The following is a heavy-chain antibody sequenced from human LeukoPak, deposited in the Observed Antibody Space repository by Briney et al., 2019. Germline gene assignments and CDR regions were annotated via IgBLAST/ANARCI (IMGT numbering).Heavy chain of an antibody. Sequence: GGSLRLSCAASGFTFTSYDMHWVRQAPGKGLEWVAVISYDGSNKYYADSVKGRFTISRDNSKNTLYLQMNSLRAEDTAVYYCARGGHYYGSGSFDYWGQGTLVTVSS. CDR2: ISYDGSNK. V-gene: IGHV3-30-3*01. D-gene: IGHD3-10*01. CDR3: ARGGHYYGSGSFDY. CDR1: GFTFTSYD. J-gene: IGHJ4*02.